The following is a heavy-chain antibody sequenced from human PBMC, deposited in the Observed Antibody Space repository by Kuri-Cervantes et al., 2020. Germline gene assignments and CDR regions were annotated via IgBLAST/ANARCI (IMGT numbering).Heavy chain of an antibody. CDR2: IRWSGRNE. CDR1: GFRFRSYG. CDR3: AKDGNGFDY. Sequence: GESLKISCAASGFRFRSYGMHWVCQAPGKGLEWVAFIRWSGRNESYADYVKGRFTISRDNSKNTLYLQLNSLRSEDTAVYYCAKDGNGFDYWGRGALVTVSS. V-gene: IGHV3-30*02. D-gene: IGHD2-8*01. J-gene: IGHJ4*02.